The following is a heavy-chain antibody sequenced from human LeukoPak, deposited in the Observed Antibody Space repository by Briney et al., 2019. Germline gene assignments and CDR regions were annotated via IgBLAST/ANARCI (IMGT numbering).Heavy chain of an antibody. V-gene: IGHV1-2*02. Sequence: ASVKVSCKASGYTFTGYYMHWVRQAPGQGLEWMGWINPNSGGTNYAQKFQGRVTVTRDTSISTAYMELSSLRSDDTAVYYCARDGKAVLIELDLWGQETLVTVSS. D-gene: IGHD3-16*01. CDR1: GYTFTGYY. CDR2: INPNSGGT. J-gene: IGHJ5*02. CDR3: ARDGKAVLIELDL.